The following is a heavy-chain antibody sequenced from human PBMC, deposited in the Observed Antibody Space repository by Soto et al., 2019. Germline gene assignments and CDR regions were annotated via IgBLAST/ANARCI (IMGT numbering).Heavy chain of an antibody. V-gene: IGHV1-8*01. CDR1: GYTFTSYD. D-gene: IGHD2-15*01. J-gene: IGHJ4*02. Sequence: ASVKVSCKASGYTFTSYDINWVRQATGQGLEWMGWMNPNSGNTGYAQKFQGRVTMTRNTSISTAYMELSSLRSEDTAVYYCASNLGYCSGGSCPPDYWGQGTLVTVSS. CDR2: MNPNSGNT. CDR3: ASNLGYCSGGSCPPDY.